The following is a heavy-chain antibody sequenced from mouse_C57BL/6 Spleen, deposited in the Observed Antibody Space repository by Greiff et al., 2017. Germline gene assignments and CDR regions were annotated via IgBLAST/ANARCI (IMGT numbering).Heavy chain of an antibody. V-gene: IGHV1-81*01. Sequence: QVQLQQSGAELARPGASVKLSCKASGYTFTSYGLSWVKQRTGQGLEWIGEMYPRSGNTYYNEKFKGKATLTADKSSSTAYMELRSLTSEDSAVYFCARHYYGSSYRYFEVWGTGTTVTVSS. CDR3: ARHYYGSSYRYFEV. CDR2: MYPRSGNT. CDR1: GYTFTSYG. D-gene: IGHD1-1*01. J-gene: IGHJ1*03.